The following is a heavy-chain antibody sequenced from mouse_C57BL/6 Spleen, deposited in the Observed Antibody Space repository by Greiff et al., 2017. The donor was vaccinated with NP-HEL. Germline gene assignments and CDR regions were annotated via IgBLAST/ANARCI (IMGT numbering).Heavy chain of an antibody. D-gene: IGHD1-1*01. V-gene: IGHV5-17*01. CDR1: GFTFSDYG. Sequence: EVKLVESGGGLVKPGGSLKLSCAASGFTFSDYGMHWVRQAPEKGLEWVAYISSGSSTIYYADTVKGRFTISRDNAKNTLFLQMTSLRSEDTAMYYCARNSYYYGSSYYFDYWGQGTTLTVSS. CDR3: ARNSYYYGSSYYFDY. J-gene: IGHJ2*01. CDR2: ISSGSSTI.